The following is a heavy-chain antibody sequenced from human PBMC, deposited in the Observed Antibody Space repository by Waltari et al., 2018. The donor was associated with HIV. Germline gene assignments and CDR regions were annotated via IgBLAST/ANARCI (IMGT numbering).Heavy chain of an antibody. V-gene: IGHV5-51*01. CDR1: GYSFTSYW. J-gene: IGHJ4*02. D-gene: IGHD1-26*01. CDR2: IYPGDSDT. Sequence: EVQLVQSGAAVKQPGESLKISCKGSGYSFTSYWIGWVGQMTGKGLEWMGIIYPGDSDTRYSPSFQGQVTISADKSISTAYLQWSSLKASDTAMYYCARQESIVGGTGWHPFDFWGQGTLVTVS. CDR3: ARQESIVGGTGWHPFDF.